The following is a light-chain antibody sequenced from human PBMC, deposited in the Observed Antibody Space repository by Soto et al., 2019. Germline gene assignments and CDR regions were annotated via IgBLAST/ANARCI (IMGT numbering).Light chain of an antibody. Sequence: EIVLTQSPATLSLSPGERATLSCRASQGVSSFLAWYQHKPGQAPRLLIYDASNRATGVPARFSGSGSGTDFTLTISRLEPEEFAVYYCQQRSDWPPITFGQGTRLEIK. J-gene: IGKJ5*01. CDR1: QGVSSF. V-gene: IGKV3-11*01. CDR2: DAS. CDR3: QQRSDWPPIT.